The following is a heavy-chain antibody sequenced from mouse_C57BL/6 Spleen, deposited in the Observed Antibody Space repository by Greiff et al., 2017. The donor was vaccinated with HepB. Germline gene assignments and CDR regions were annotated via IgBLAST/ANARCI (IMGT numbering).Heavy chain of an antibody. CDR2: IRNKANNHAT. CDR1: GFTFSDAW. J-gene: IGHJ2*01. D-gene: IGHD2-1*01. Sequence: EVQLVESGGGLVQPGGSMKLSCAASGFTFSDAWMDWVRQSPEKGLEWVAEIRNKANNHATYYAESVKGRFTISRDDSKSSVYLQMNSLRAEDTGIYYCTRLLSYYFDYWGQGTTLTVSS. CDR3: TRLLSYYFDY. V-gene: IGHV6-6*01.